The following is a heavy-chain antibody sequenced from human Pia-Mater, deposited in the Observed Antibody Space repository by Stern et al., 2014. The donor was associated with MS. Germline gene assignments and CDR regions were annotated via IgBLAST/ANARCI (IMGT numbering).Heavy chain of an antibody. V-gene: IGHV4-39*01. Sequence: QLVESGPGLLRPSETLSLTCTVSGDSISSSNYYWGWIRQSTERGLEWIGSIYHTGQSYHNPSLHSRLTISVATSKNPFSLKLISVTATDTAVYYCARSSSSVSVEFFDFWGQGTLVTVSS. CDR3: ARSSSSVSVEFFDF. D-gene: IGHD4-23*01. CDR1: GDSISSSNYY. J-gene: IGHJ4*02. CDR2: IYHTGQS.